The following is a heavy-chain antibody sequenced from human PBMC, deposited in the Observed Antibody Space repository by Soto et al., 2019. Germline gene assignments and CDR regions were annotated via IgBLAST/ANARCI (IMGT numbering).Heavy chain of an antibody. D-gene: IGHD3-10*01. V-gene: IGHV3-53*01. CDR2: IYSGGAT. CDR1: GFSVSTSH. J-gene: IGHJ4*02. Sequence: GGSLRLSCAAAGFSVSTSHISWVRQAPGKGLEWVSVIYSGGATHYAVSVKGRLIISRDKSKNTLYLQMNSLRAEDTAVYYCAKDLEGGGYGSGSYPRGEWDQGTLVTVSS. CDR3: AKDLEGGGYGSGSYPRGE.